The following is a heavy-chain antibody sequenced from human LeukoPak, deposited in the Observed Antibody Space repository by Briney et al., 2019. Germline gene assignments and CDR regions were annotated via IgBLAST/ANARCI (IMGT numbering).Heavy chain of an antibody. CDR3: TSRWELSVRRPFDY. J-gene: IGHJ4*02. CDR2: IKQDGTER. Sequence: GGSLRLSCAASGFTFTTYWMSWVRQAPGKGLEWVANIKQDGTERYYVDSVKGRFTISRDNAKNSLYLQMNSLKIEDTAVYFCTSRWELSVRRPFDYWGQGTPVTVSS. V-gene: IGHV3-7*03. CDR1: GFTFTTYW. D-gene: IGHD1-26*01.